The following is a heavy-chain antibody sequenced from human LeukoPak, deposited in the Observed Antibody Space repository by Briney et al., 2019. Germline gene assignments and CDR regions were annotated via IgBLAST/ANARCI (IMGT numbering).Heavy chain of an antibody. CDR3: ARGRGYCSGGSCYDAFDI. D-gene: IGHD2-15*01. CDR2: IYHSGST. V-gene: IGHV4-4*02. CDR1: GGSISSSNW. Sequence: SETLSLTCAVSGGSISSSNWWSWVRQPPGKGLEWIGEIYHSGSTNYNPSLKSRVTISVDTSKNQFSLKLSSVTAADTAVYYCARGRGYCSGGSCYDAFDIWGQGTMVTVSS. J-gene: IGHJ3*02.